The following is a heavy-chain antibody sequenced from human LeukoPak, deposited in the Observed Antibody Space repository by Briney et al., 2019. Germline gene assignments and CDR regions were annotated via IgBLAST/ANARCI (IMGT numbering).Heavy chain of an antibody. V-gene: IGHV3-66*01. J-gene: IGHJ4*02. CDR3: ARRTGSAIDY. Sequence: PGGSLRLSCAASGFSVSDKYMNWVRQAPGKELEWVSVIYSAGSTYYADSVKGRFTISRDNSENTLYLQMNSLRVEDTAVYYCARRTGSAIDYWGQGTLVTVSS. D-gene: IGHD1-26*01. CDR1: GFSVSDKY. CDR2: IYSAGST.